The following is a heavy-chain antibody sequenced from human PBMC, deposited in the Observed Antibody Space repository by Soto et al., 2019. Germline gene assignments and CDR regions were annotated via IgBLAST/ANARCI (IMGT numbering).Heavy chain of an antibody. Sequence: QLQLQESGPGLVKPSETLSLTFSVSGGSIGDYYLTWIRQTPGKGLEWIGCVHYSGTTNYNPSLKSRVTMSLDTSKNQVSSRLSSVTAADPAVYFWAGEGNDDSSGYYSFQALNVWGRGTLVTVSS. CDR3: AGEGNDDSSGYYSFQALNV. V-gene: IGHV4-59*01. D-gene: IGHD3-22*01. CDR1: GGSIGDYY. CDR2: VHYSGTT. J-gene: IGHJ2*01.